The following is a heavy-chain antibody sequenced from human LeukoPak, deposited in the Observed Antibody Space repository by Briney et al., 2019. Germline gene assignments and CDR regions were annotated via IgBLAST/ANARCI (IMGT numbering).Heavy chain of an antibody. CDR1: GYTFTDYY. Sequence: ASVKVSCKASGYTFTDYYTHWVRQAPGQGLEWMGIISPSGGSTTYAQKFQGRVTMTRDTSTNTVYMELSSLRSDDTAVYYCARDLQGSSTFDYWGQGTLVTVSS. CDR2: ISPSGGST. D-gene: IGHD4-11*01. CDR3: ARDLQGSSTFDY. J-gene: IGHJ4*02. V-gene: IGHV1-46*01.